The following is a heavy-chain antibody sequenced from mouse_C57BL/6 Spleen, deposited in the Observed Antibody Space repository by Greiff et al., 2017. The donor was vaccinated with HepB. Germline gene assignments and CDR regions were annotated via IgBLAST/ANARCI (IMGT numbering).Heavy chain of an antibody. CDR2: ISSGSSTI. J-gene: IGHJ3*01. Sequence: EVMLVESGGGLVKPGGSLKLSCAASGFTFSDYGMHWVRQAPEKGLEWVAYISSGSSTIYYADTVKGRFTISRANAKNTLFLQMTSLRSEDTAMYCCARPFYYDYLSFAYWGQGTLVTVSA. V-gene: IGHV5-17*01. D-gene: IGHD2-4*01. CDR1: GFTFSDYG. CDR3: ARPFYYDYLSFAY.